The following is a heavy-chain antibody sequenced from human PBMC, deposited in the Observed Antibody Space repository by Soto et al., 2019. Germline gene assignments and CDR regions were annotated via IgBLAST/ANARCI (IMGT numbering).Heavy chain of an antibody. CDR2: VYYSGST. Sequence: SETLSLTCTVSCGYFSNYYWSWILQPPGKGLEWIGYVYYSGSTNYNPSLESRVTISLDTPKKQFSLRLSSVTAADTAVYYCARAKYSSGWPSDYWGQGTLVTVSS. V-gene: IGHV4-59*01. CDR1: CGYFSNYY. CDR3: ARAKYSSGWPSDY. D-gene: IGHD6-19*01. J-gene: IGHJ4*02.